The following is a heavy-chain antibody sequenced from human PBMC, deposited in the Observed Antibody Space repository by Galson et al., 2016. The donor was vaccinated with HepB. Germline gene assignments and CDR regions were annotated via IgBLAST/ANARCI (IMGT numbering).Heavy chain of an antibody. Sequence: LSLTCTVSGGSISGYYWSWIRQPPGKRLEWIGYIHYTGSTKYNPSLKSRVTISVDTSKNQFSLKLSSVTAADTALYYCARDRDATTVNWYFDLWGRGTLVSVSS. CDR3: ARDRDATTVNWYFDL. V-gene: IGHV4-59*01. CDR2: IHYTGST. CDR1: GGSISGYY. D-gene: IGHD4-17*01. J-gene: IGHJ2*01.